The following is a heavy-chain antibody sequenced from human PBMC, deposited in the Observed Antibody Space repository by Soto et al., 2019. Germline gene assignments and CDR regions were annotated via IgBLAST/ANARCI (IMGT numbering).Heavy chain of an antibody. V-gene: IGHV3-48*01. Sequence: GGSLRLSCAASGFTFSSYSMNWVRQAPGKGLEWVSYISSSSSTIYYADSVKGRFTISRDNAKNSLYLQMNSLRAEDTAVYYCARDGGSGSLLFLYYFDYWGQGTLVTVSS. CDR2: ISSSSSTI. CDR1: GFTFSSYS. D-gene: IGHD3-10*01. J-gene: IGHJ4*02. CDR3: ARDGGSGSLLFLYYFDY.